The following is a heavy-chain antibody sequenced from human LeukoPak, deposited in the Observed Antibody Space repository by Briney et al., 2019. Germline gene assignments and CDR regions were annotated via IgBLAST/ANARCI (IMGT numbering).Heavy chain of an antibody. D-gene: IGHD3-16*02. V-gene: IGHV5-51*01. J-gene: IGHJ4*02. CDR3: ARRSDDYVWGSYRYKLDY. Sequence: GESLKISCKGSGYSFTSYWIGWVRQMPGKGLEGMGIIYPGDSDTRYSPSFQGQVTISADKSISTAYLQWSSLKASDTAMYYCARRSDDYVWGSYRYKLDYWGQGTLVTVSS. CDR2: IYPGDSDT. CDR1: GYSFTSYW.